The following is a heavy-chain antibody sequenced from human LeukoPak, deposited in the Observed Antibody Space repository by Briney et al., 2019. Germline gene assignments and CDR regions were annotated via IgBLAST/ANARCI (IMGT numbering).Heavy chain of an antibody. V-gene: IGHV4-39*07. Sequence: SETLSLTCTVSCGSISSSSYYWGWIRPPPGKGLVWIGSIYYSGSTYYNPSLKSRVTISIDTSKIQFSLKLSSVTAADTADCYFARGTDQNYYYDSSSYSNWFNPWGQGTLVTVSS. J-gene: IGHJ5*02. D-gene: IGHD3-22*01. CDR1: CGSISSSSYY. CDR3: ARGTDQNYYYDSSSYSNWFNP. CDR2: IYYSGST.